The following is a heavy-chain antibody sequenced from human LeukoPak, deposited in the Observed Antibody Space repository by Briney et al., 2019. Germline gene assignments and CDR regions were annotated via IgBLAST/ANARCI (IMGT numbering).Heavy chain of an antibody. Sequence: PSETLSLTCAVYGGSFSGYYWSWIRQPPGKGLEWIGEINHSGSTNYNPSLKSRVTISVDTSKNQFSLKLSSVTAADTAVYYCARVTLVVTHVDCWGQGTLVTVSS. V-gene: IGHV4-34*01. CDR2: INHSGST. CDR3: ARVTLVVTHVDC. CDR1: GGSFSGYY. J-gene: IGHJ4*02. D-gene: IGHD2-21*02.